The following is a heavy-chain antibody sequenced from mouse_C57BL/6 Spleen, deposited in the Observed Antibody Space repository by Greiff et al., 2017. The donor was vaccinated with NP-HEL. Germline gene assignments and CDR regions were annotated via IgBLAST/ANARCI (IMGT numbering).Heavy chain of an antibody. V-gene: IGHV1-76*01. CDR2: LYPGSGTA. J-gene: IGHJ4*01. Sequence: VQLQQSGAELVRPGASVKLSCKASGYTFTDYYITWVKQRPGQGLEWIARLYPGSGTAYYNEKFKGKATLTAEKSSSTAYMQLSSLTSEDSAVYFCAREGMYYYVSSYAMDYWGQGTSVTVSS. CDR1: GYTFTDYY. D-gene: IGHD1-1*01. CDR3: AREGMYYYVSSYAMDY.